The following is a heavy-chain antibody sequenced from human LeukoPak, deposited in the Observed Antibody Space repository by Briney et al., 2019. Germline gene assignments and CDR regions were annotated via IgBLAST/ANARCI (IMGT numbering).Heavy chain of an antibody. CDR2: ISSSSSTI. Sequence: GGSLRLSCAASGFTFSSYSMNWVRQAPGKGLEWVSYISSSSSTIYYADSVKGRFTISRDNAKNSLYLQMNSLRAEDTAVYYCASGYSSGWYIFDYWGQGTLVTVSS. CDR1: GFTFSSYS. D-gene: IGHD6-19*01. V-gene: IGHV3-48*01. CDR3: ASGYSSGWYIFDY. J-gene: IGHJ4*02.